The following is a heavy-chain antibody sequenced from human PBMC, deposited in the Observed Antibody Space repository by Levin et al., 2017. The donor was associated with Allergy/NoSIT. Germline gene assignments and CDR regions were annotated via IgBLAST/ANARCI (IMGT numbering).Heavy chain of an antibody. J-gene: IGHJ3*02. V-gene: IGHV3-23*01. CDR1: GFTFSSYA. D-gene: IGHD3-10*01. CDR2: ISGSGGST. Sequence: ASVKVSCAASGFTFSSYAMSWVRQAPGKGLEWVSAISGSGGSTYYADSVKGRFTISRDNSKNTLYLQMNSLRAEDTAVYYCAKVKILLWEDAFDIWGQGTMVTVSS. CDR3: AKVKILLWEDAFDI.